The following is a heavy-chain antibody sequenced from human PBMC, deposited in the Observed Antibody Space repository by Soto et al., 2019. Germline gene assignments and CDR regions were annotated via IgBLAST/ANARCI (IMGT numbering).Heavy chain of an antibody. V-gene: IGHV1-69*13. Sequence: SVKVSCKASGGTFSSYAISWVRQAPGQGLEWMGGIIPIFGTANYARKFQGRVTITADESTSTAYMELSSLRSEDTAVYYCARGRVVRGVMNDAFDIWGQGTMVTVSS. J-gene: IGHJ3*02. CDR3: ARGRVVRGVMNDAFDI. CDR2: IIPIFGTA. CDR1: GGTFSSYA. D-gene: IGHD3-10*01.